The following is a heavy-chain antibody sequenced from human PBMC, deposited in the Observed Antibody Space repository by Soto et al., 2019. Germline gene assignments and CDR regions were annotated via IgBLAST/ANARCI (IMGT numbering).Heavy chain of an antibody. CDR3: AREYPRWFDP. V-gene: IGHV4-59*01. CDR1: GGSITNYY. CDR2: IYHTGSS. Sequence: QVQLQESGPGLVKPSETLSLTCTVSGGSITNYYWSWIRQPPGKGLEWVGYIYHTGSSSYNPSLKSRVAMSMDTSKRQISLKLTSVTAADTAVYYCAREYPRWFDPWGQGTLLTVSS. J-gene: IGHJ5*02.